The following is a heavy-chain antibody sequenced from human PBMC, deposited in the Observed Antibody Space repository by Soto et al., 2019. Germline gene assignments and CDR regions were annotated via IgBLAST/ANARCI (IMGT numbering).Heavy chain of an antibody. J-gene: IGHJ4*02. Sequence: WASVKVSCKASGYTFTGYYMHWVRQAPGQGLEWMGWINPNSGGTNYAQKFQGRVTMTRDTSISTAYMELSRLRSDDTAVYYCARDYAPVRSGWPEYYFDYWGQGTLVTVSS. CDR2: INPNSGGT. D-gene: IGHD6-19*01. V-gene: IGHV1-2*02. CDR1: GYTFTGYY. CDR3: ARDYAPVRSGWPEYYFDY.